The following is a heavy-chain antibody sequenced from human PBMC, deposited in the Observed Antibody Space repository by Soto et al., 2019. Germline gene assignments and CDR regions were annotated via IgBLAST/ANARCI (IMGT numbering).Heavy chain of an antibody. Sequence: ASVKVSCKASGYTFTSYGISWVRQAPGQGLEWMGWISAYNGNTNYAQKLQGRVTMTTDTSTSTAYMELRSLRSDDTAVYYCARDQGITIFGVVIYYYYGMDVRGQGTTVTVSS. J-gene: IGHJ6*02. CDR1: GYTFTSYG. V-gene: IGHV1-18*01. CDR3: ARDQGITIFGVVIYYYYGMDV. CDR2: ISAYNGNT. D-gene: IGHD3-3*01.